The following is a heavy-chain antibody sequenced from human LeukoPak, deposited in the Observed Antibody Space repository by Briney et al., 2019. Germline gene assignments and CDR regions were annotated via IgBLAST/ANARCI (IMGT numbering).Heavy chain of an antibody. V-gene: IGHV3-30-3*01. D-gene: IGHD3-10*01. CDR3: ARPYGSGSYLYYFDY. Sequence: PGGSLRLSCAASGFTFSSYAMHWVRQAPGKGLEWVAVISYDGSNKYYADSVKGRFTISRDNSKNTLYLQMNSLRAEDTAVYYCARPYGSGSYLYYFDYWGQGTLVTVSS. CDR2: ISYDGSNK. J-gene: IGHJ4*02. CDR1: GFTFSSYA.